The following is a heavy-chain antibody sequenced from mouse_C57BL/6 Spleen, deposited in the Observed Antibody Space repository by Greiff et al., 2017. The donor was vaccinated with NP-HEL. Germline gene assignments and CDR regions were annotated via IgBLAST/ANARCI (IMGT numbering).Heavy chain of an antibody. Sequence: VTLQESGAELARPGASVKLSCKASGYTFTSYGISWVKQRTGQGLEWIGEIYPRSGNTYYNEKFKGKATLTADKSSSTAYMELRSLTSEDSAVYFCAREMGVDYGRDYWGQGTSVTVSS. V-gene: IGHV1-81*01. CDR1: GYTFTSYG. CDR2: IYPRSGNT. J-gene: IGHJ4*01. D-gene: IGHD2-4*01. CDR3: AREMGVDYGRDY.